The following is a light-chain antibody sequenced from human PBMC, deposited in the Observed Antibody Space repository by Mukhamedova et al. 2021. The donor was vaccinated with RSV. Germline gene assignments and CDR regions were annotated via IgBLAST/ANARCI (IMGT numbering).Light chain of an antibody. J-gene: IGKJ5*01. CDR3: QHYNSYPIT. CDR1: QSISSW. CDR2: KAS. Sequence: GDRVTITCRASQSISSWLAWYQQKPGKAPNLLIYKASSLKSGVPSRFSGSGSGTEFTLTISSLQPDDFATYYCQHYNSYPITFGQ. V-gene: IGKV1-5*03.